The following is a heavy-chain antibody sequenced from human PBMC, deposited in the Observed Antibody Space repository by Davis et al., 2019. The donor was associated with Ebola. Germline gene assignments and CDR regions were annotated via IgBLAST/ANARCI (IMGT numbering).Heavy chain of an antibody. CDR1: GFTFSSYA. Sequence: GESLKISCAASGFTFSSYAMSWVRQAPGKGLEWVSAISGSGGSTYYADSVKGRFTISRDNSKNTLYLQMNSLRAEDTAVYYCAKDPGRKTLFRGGGDCYFFDYWGQGTLVTVSS. V-gene: IGHV3-23*01. J-gene: IGHJ4*02. D-gene: IGHD2-21*02. CDR2: ISGSGGST. CDR3: AKDPGRKTLFRGGGDCYFFDY.